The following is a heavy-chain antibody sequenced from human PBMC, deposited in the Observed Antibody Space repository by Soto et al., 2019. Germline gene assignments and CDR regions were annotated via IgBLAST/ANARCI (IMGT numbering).Heavy chain of an antibody. V-gene: IGHV1-69*17. CDR2: IVPLFGIP. CDR3: ACSTYREILTGFFDYYYYGMDV. CDR1: GGTFTSFA. J-gene: IGHJ6*02. Sequence: QVRLVESGAEVKKPGSSVKVSCKASGGTFTSFAISWVRQAPGQGLEWMGGIVPLFGIPNYAQKFQGRLTITADRSASTAFMELSSLGSEDTAIYYCACSTYREILTGFFDYYYYGMDVWGQGTTVTVSS. D-gene: IGHD3-9*01.